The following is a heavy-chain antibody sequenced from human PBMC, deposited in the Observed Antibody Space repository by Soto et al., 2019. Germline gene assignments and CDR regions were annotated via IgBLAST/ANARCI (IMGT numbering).Heavy chain of an antibody. Sequence: SETLSLTCAVSGGSISSGGYSWSWIRQPPGKGLEWIGYIYHSGSTYYNPSLKSRVTISVDRSKNQFSLKLSSVTAADTAVYYCARGGSYLGIYYYYGMDVWGQGTTVTVS. V-gene: IGHV4-30-2*01. J-gene: IGHJ6*02. D-gene: IGHD1-26*01. CDR3: ARGGSYLGIYYYYGMDV. CDR2: IYHSGST. CDR1: GGSISSGGYS.